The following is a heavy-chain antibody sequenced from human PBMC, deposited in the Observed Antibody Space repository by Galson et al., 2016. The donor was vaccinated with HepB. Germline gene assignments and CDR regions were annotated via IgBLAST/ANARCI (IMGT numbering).Heavy chain of an antibody. V-gene: IGHV4-31*03. D-gene: IGHD5-12*01. CDR3: ARDAPLASAYDRDYHYGMDV. CDR2: IYHSGST. CDR1: GGSISRGAYY. J-gene: IGHJ6*04. Sequence: TLSLTCTVSGGSISRGAYYWSWIRQHPGKGLEWIGNIYHSGSTYYNPSLQSRLAMSVDKSKNQFSLRLSSLTAADTAVYFWARDAPLASAYDRDYHYGMDVWGKGTTVTVSS.